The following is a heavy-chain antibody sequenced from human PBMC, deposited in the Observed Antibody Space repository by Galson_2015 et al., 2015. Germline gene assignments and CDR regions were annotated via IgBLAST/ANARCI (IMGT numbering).Heavy chain of an antibody. D-gene: IGHD3-22*01. Sequence: SLRLSCAASGFTFSSYGMHWVRQAPGKGLEWVAVISYDGSNKYYADSVKGRFTISRDNSKNTLYLQMNSLRAEDTAVYYCAKDYLRFGSSGYYYSGYSGAIDYWGQGTLVTVSS. CDR2: ISYDGSNK. CDR3: AKDYLRFGSSGYYYSGYSGAIDY. V-gene: IGHV3-30*18. CDR1: GFTFSSYG. J-gene: IGHJ4*02.